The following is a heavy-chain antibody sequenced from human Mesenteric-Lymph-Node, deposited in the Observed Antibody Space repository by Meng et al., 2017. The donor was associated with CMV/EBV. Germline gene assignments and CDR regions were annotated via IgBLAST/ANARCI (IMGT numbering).Heavy chain of an antibody. J-gene: IGHJ1*01. V-gene: IGHV3-43*01. Sequence: GESLKISCAASGFTFDDYTMHWVRQPPGKGLEWVSLISWNGGTTNYADSVKGRFTISRDNSKNSLYLQMNSLRTEDTALYYCARVNHRGYFQHWGQGTLVTVSS. CDR1: GFTFDDYT. CDR3: ARVNHRGYFQH. D-gene: IGHD1-14*01. CDR2: ISWNGGTT.